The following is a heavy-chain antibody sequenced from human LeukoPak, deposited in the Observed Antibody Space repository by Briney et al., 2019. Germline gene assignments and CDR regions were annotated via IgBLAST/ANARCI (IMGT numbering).Heavy chain of an antibody. D-gene: IGHD2-15*01. CDR1: GFTFSSYG. J-gene: IGHJ6*02. V-gene: IGHV3-30*18. CDR2: ISYDGSNK. Sequence: PGRSLRLSCAASGFTFSSYGMHWVRQAPGKGLEWVAVISYDGSNKYYADSVKGRFTISRDNSKNTLYLQMNSLRAEDTAVYYCAKTRGGGKMGAYYGMDVWGQGTTVTVSS. CDR3: AKTRGGGKMGAYYGMDV.